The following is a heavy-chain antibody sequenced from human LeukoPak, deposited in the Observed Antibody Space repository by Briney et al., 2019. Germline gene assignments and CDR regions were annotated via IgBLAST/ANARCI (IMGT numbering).Heavy chain of an antibody. CDR2: INHSGGT. CDR3: ARGGYSYGYGWYFDY. V-gene: IGHV4-34*01. J-gene: IGHJ4*02. D-gene: IGHD5-18*01. Sequence: SETLSLTCSVSGDSITGYYWSWIRQPPGKGLEWIGEINHSGGTNYNPSLKSRVTISVDTSKNQFSLKLSSVTAADTAVYYCARGGYSYGYGWYFDYWGQGTLATVSS. CDR1: GDSITGYY.